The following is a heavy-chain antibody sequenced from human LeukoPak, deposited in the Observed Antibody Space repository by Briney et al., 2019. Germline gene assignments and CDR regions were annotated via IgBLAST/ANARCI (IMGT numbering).Heavy chain of an antibody. CDR2: IYTSGST. Sequence: SETLSLTSTVSGGSISSGSYYWSWIREPAGTGLEWIGRIYTSGSTNYNPSLKSRVTISLETSKNQCSLQLSSVTAAETAVYYCARDTLGDGDYYYYYYMDVWGKGTTVTVS. CDR1: GGSISSGSYY. V-gene: IGHV4-61*02. D-gene: IGHD3-16*01. J-gene: IGHJ6*03. CDR3: ARDTLGDGDYYYYYYMDV.